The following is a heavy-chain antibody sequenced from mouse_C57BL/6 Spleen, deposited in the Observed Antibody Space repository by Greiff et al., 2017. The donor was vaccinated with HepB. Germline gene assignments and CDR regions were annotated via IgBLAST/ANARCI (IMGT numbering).Heavy chain of an antibody. V-gene: IGHV1-18*01. CDR1: GYTFTDYN. Sequence: EVKLMESGPELVKPGASVKIPCKASGYTFTDYNMDWVKQSHGKSLEWIGDINPNNGGTIYNQKFKGKATLTVDKSSSTAYMELRSLTSEDTAVYYCARIGSTGYAMDYWGQGTSVTVSS. D-gene: IGHD1-1*01. CDR3: ARIGSTGYAMDY. J-gene: IGHJ4*01. CDR2: INPNNGGT.